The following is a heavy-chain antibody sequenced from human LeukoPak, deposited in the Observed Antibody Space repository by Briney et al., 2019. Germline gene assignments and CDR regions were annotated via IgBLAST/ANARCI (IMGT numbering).Heavy chain of an antibody. V-gene: IGHV4-34*01. J-gene: IGHJ4*02. CDR3: ARGRGPDYYDSSGYYFPFDY. CDR1: GGSFSDYY. Sequence: PSETLSLTSAVYGGSFSDYYWTWIRQPPGKGLEWIGEINHSGSTNYNPSLKSRVTISVDTSKNQFSLKLSSVTAADTAVYYCARGRGPDYYDSSGYYFPFDYWGQGTLVTVSS. CDR2: INHSGST. D-gene: IGHD3-22*01.